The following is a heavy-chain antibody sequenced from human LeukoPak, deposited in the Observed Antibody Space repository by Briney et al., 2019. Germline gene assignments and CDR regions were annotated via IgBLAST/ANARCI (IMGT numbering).Heavy chain of an antibody. Sequence: PGGSLRLSCAASGFTFSSYVMNWVRQAPGKGLEWVSSISSSSSYIYYADSVKGRFTISRDNAKNSLYLQMNSLRAEDTAVYYCARDGVKTTVTTLSPDDYYGMDVWGQGTTVTVSS. CDR1: GFTFSSYV. V-gene: IGHV3-21*01. D-gene: IGHD4-17*01. J-gene: IGHJ6*02. CDR3: ARDGVKTTVTTLSPDDYYGMDV. CDR2: ISSSSSYI.